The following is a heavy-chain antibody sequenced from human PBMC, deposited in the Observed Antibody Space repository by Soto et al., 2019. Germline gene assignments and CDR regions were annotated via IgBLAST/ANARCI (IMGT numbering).Heavy chain of an antibody. CDR1: GFTFSSYS. J-gene: IGHJ4*02. CDR2: ISSSSSTI. CDR3: ARTNYYDSSGYYYVSRYFDY. Sequence: GGSLRLSCAASGFTFSSYSMNWVRQAPGKGLEWVSYISSSSSTIYYADSVKGRFTISRDNAKNSLYLQMNSLRDEDTAVYYCARTNYYDSSGYYYVSRYFDYWGQGTLVTVSS. V-gene: IGHV3-48*02. D-gene: IGHD3-22*01.